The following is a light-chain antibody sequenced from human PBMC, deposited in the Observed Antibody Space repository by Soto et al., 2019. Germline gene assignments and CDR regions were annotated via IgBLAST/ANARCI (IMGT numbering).Light chain of an antibody. CDR2: SNN. J-gene: IGLJ1*01. CDR3: AAWADSLNGPRYV. CDR1: SSNIGSNT. Sequence: QPVLTQPPSASGTPGQRVTISCSGSSSNIGSNTVNWYQQLPGTAPKLLIYSNNQRPSGVPDRFSGSKSGTSAALAISGLQSEDEADYYCAAWADSLNGPRYVFGTGTKLTVL. V-gene: IGLV1-44*01.